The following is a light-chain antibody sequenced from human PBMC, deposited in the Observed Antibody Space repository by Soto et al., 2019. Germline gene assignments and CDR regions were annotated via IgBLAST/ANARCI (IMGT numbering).Light chain of an antibody. CDR1: QSVRSSY. J-gene: IGKJ1*01. V-gene: IGKV3-20*01. CDR2: AAY. CDR3: KQYGSSPRT. Sequence: EIVLTKSPDTLSLSQGESATLSCRASQSVRSSYLAWYQQTPGQTPRLLIYAAYSRATGIQDRFSGSGSGTDFSLTIRRLEAEDFAVYYCKQYGSSPRTFGQGTKVDI.